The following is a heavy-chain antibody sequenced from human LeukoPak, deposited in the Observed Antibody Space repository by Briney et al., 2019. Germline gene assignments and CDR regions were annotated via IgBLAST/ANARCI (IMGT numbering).Heavy chain of an antibody. CDR2: IYPKDSET. CDR1: GYSFSTYW. J-gene: IGHJ4*02. D-gene: IGHD3-22*01. V-gene: IGHV5-51*01. CDR3: ARRFNFDSSGFRTPIFDY. Sequence: GESLKISCKGSGYSFSTYWIGWVRQMPGKGLEWMGIIYPKDSETRYSPSVQVQVTISADKSIGAAYLQWSSLKASDTATYYCARRFNFDSSGFRTPIFDYWGQGTPVTVSS.